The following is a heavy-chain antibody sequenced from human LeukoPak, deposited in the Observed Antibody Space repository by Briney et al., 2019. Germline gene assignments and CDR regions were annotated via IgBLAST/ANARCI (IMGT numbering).Heavy chain of an antibody. Sequence: GGSLRLSCAASGFTFSSYSMNWVRQAPGKGLEWVSSISSSSSYIYYADSVKGRFTISRDNAKNSLYLQMNSLRAEDTAVYHCARAAPNYGGNSWFDYWGQGTLVTVSS. J-gene: IGHJ4*02. D-gene: IGHD4-23*01. CDR1: GFTFSSYS. CDR2: ISSSSSYI. CDR3: ARAAPNYGGNSWFDY. V-gene: IGHV3-21*01.